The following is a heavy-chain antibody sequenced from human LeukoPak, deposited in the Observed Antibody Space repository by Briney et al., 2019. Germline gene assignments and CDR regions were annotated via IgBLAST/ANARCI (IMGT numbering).Heavy chain of an antibody. D-gene: IGHD4-17*01. CDR1: GGSISSSSYY. CDR3: AMTVSRYYGMDV. J-gene: IGHJ6*02. CDR2: IYYSGST. Sequence: PSETLSFTCTVSGGSISSSSYYWGWIRQPPGKGLEWIGSIYYSGSTYYNPSLRSRVTISVDTSKNQVSLKLSSVTAADTAVYYCAMTVSRYYGMDVWGQGTTVTVSS. V-gene: IGHV4-39*01.